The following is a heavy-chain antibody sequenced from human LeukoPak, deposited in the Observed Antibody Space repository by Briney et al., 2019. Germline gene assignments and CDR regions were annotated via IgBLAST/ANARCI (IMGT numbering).Heavy chain of an antibody. CDR1: GFTFSSYA. Sequence: GGSLRLSCAASGFTFSSYAMHWVRQAPGKGLEWVAVISYDGSNKYYADSVKGRFTISRDNSKNTLYLQMNSLRAEDTAVYYCARGFVGATGDAFDIWGQGTMVTVSS. CDR3: ARGFVGATGDAFDI. CDR2: ISYDGSNK. V-gene: IGHV3-30*04. D-gene: IGHD1-26*01. J-gene: IGHJ3*02.